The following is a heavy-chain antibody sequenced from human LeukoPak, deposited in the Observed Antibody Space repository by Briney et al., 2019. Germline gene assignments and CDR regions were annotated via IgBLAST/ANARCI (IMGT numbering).Heavy chain of an antibody. CDR1: GFTFSSYS. CDR2: ISSSSSYI. V-gene: IGHV3-21*01. D-gene: IGHD2-15*01. CDR3: ARDKLSGRYCSGGSCYSGVY. J-gene: IGHJ4*02. Sequence: GGSLRLSCAASGFTFSSYSMNWVRLAPGKGLEWVSSISSSSSYIYYADSVKGRFTISRDNAKNSLYLQMNSLRAEDTGVYYCARDKLSGRYCSGGSCYSGVYWGQGTLVTVSS.